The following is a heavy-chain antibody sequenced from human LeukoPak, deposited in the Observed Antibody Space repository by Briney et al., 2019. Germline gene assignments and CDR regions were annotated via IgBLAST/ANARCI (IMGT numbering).Heavy chain of an antibody. CDR1: GFTFDDYT. CDR3: AKDISYDILTGFFDY. V-gene: IGHV3-43*02. D-gene: IGHD3-9*01. J-gene: IGHJ4*02. CDR2: ISGDGGST. Sequence: PGGSLRLSCAASGFTFDDYTMHWVRQAPGKGLEWVSLISGDGGSTYYADSVKGRFTISRDNSKNSLYLQMNSLRTEDTALYYCAKDISYDILTGFFDYWGQGTLVTVSS.